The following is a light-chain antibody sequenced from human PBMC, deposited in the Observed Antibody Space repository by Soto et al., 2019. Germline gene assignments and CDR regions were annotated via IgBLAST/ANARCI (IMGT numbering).Light chain of an antibody. Sequence: DIQMTQSPSTLSASVGDRVTITCRASQSISNWLAWYQQKPGKAPKLLIYKASSLESGVPSRFIGSGSGTEFTLTLSSLQPDDFATYYCQQYNIWYTFRQRTKLEIK. CDR2: KAS. CDR3: QQYNIWYT. V-gene: IGKV1-5*03. CDR1: QSISNW. J-gene: IGKJ2*01.